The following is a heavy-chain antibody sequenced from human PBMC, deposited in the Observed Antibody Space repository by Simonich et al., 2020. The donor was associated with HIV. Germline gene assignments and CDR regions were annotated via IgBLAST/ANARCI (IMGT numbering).Heavy chain of an antibody. CDR3: ARPIDDSGSRVDGDY. CDR2: ITPILGIP. J-gene: IGHJ4*02. Sequence: QVQLVQSGAEVKKPGASVKVSCKASGGTFSTYTISWVRQAPGQGLEWMGGITPILGIPNYAQKFQGRVTITADKSTSTAYMELSSLRSEDTAVYYCARPIDDSGSRVDGDYWGQGTLVTVSS. V-gene: IGHV1-69*10. CDR1: GGTFSTYT. D-gene: IGHD1-26*01.